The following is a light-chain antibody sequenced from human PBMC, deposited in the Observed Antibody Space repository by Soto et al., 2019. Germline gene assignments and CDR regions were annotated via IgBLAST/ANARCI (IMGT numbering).Light chain of an antibody. Sequence: DIQMTQSPSSLSASVGDRVTITCRASQSISSYLHWYQQKPGKASKLLIYAASSLQSGVPSRFSGSRSGTDFTLTISSLQPEDFATYYCQRSFSTPLTFGGGTKVEIK. CDR3: QRSFSTPLT. CDR1: QSISSY. J-gene: IGKJ4*01. V-gene: IGKV1-39*01. CDR2: AAS.